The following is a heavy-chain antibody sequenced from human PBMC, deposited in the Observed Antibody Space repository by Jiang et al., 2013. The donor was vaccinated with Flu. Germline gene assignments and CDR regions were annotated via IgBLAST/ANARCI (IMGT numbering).Heavy chain of an antibody. CDR2: IYYSGST. Sequence: GSGLVKPSETLSLTCTVSGGSISSSSYYWGWIRQPPGKGLEWIGSIYYSGSTYYNPSLKSRVTISVDTSKNQFSLKLSSVTAADTAVYYCARPGGPFFDWLLEDYWGQGTLVTVSS. D-gene: IGHD3-9*01. CDR1: GGSISSSSYY. J-gene: IGHJ4*02. V-gene: IGHV4-39*01. CDR3: ARPGGPFFDWLLEDY.